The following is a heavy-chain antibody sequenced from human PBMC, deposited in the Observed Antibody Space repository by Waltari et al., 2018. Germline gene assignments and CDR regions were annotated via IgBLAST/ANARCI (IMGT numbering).Heavy chain of an antibody. CDR1: GYPISSGYY. CDR3: AKSGGTYSVNWFDP. V-gene: IGHV4-38-2*01. D-gene: IGHD1-26*01. J-gene: IGHJ5*02. CDR2: LSHSGST. Sequence: QVQLQESGPGLVKPSETLSLTCAVSGYPISSGYYWGWIRQPPGKGLEWIGSLSHSGSTYYNPSLKSRVTISVDTSKNQFSLKLSSVTAADTAVYYCAKSGGTYSVNWFDPWGQGTLGTVSS.